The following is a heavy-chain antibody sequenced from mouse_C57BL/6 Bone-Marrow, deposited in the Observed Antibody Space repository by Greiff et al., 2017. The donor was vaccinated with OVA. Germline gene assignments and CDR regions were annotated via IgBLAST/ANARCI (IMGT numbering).Heavy chain of an antibody. CDR3: AREGYDGYYRTWFAY. CDR2: IDPNSGGT. J-gene: IGHJ3*01. Sequence: QVQLKQPGAELVKPGASVKLSCKASGYTFTSYWMHWVKQRPGRGLEWIGRIDPNSGGTKYNEKFKSKATLTVDKPSSTAYMQLSSLTSEASAVYYCAREGYDGYYRTWFAYGGQGTLVTVSA. D-gene: IGHD2-3*01. CDR1: GYTFTSYW. V-gene: IGHV1-72*01.